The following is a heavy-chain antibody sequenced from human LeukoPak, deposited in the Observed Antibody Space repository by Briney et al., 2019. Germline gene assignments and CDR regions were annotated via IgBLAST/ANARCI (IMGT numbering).Heavy chain of an antibody. Sequence: PSETLSLTCAVYGGSFSGYYWSWIRQPPGKGLEWIGEINHSGSTNYNPSLKSRVTISVDTSKNQFSLKLSSVTAADTAVYYCARGARGYSGYDFDYWGQATLVTVSS. CDR2: INHSGST. D-gene: IGHD5-12*01. V-gene: IGHV4-34*01. CDR3: ARGARGYSGYDFDY. CDR1: GGSFSGYY. J-gene: IGHJ4*02.